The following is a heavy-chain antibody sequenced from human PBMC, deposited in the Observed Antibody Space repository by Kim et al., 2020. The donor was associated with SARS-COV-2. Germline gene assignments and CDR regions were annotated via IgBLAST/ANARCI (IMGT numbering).Heavy chain of an antibody. D-gene: IGHD3-9*01. CDR3: ARDPYYDILTHKARRFDY. J-gene: IGHJ4*02. Sequence: GGSLRFSCAASGFTFNNYAMSWVRLAPGKGLEWVSTISGLDGTTYYAGSVKGRFTVSRDNSKNTVYMQMNSLGAADTALYYCARDPYYDILTHKARRFDYWGEGAQVTVSA. CDR1: GFTFNNYA. V-gene: IGHV3-23*01. CDR2: ISGLDGTT.